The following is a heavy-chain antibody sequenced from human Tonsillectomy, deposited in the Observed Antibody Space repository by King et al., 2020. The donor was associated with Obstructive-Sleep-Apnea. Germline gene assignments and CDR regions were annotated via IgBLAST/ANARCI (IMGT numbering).Heavy chain of an antibody. CDR2: IYYSGST. D-gene: IGHD4-11*01. CDR3: TRLRRTEYRAAYWYFDL. CDR1: GGSINSYY. V-gene: IGHV4-59*08. J-gene: IGHJ2*01. Sequence: VQLQESGPGLVKPSETLSLTCTVSGGSINSYYWNWIRQPPGKGLEWIGYIYYSGSTNYNPSLKSRVTISMDTSKSQFSLKLSSVTAADTAVYYCTRLRRTEYRAAYWYFDLWGRGTLVTVSS.